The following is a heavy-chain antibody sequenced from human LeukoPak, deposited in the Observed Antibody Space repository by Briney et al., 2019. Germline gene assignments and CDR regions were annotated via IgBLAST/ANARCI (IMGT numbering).Heavy chain of an antibody. D-gene: IGHD3-10*01. Sequence: ASVKVSCKASGYTFTSYGISWVRQAPGQGLEWMGWISAYNGNTNYAQKLQGRVTMTTDTSTSTAYMELRSLRSDDTAVYYCARGELLWFGEFTVYYYGMGVWGKGTTVTVSS. CDR1: GYTFTSYG. CDR2: ISAYNGNT. J-gene: IGHJ6*04. V-gene: IGHV1-18*04. CDR3: ARGELLWFGEFTVYYYGMGV.